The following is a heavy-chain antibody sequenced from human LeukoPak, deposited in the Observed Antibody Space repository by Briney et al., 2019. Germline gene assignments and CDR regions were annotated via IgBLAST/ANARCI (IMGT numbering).Heavy chain of an antibody. CDR3: AREAGYTVRGVINY. Sequence: ASVKVSCKASGYTFTGYYMHWVRQAPGQGLEWMGWINPNSGGTNYAQKFQGRVTMTRDTSISTAYMELSRLRSDDTAVYYCAREAGYTVRGVINYWGQGTLVTVSS. CDR1: GYTFTGYY. D-gene: IGHD3-10*01. J-gene: IGHJ4*02. CDR2: INPNSGGT. V-gene: IGHV1-2*02.